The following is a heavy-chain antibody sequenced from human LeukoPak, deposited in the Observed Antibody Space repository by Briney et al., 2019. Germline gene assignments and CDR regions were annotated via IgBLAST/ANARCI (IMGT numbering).Heavy chain of an antibody. CDR2: IYDSGST. J-gene: IGHJ6*02. D-gene: IGHD5-12*01. CDR1: GGSISSYY. V-gene: IGHV4-59*01. CDR3: ARGGSGYDSFYYYGMDV. Sequence: SETLSLTCAVPGGSISSYYWSWIRQPPGKGLEWIGYIYDSGSTNYNRSLKSRVTISVDTSKNQFSLKLSSVTAADTAVYYCARGGSGYDSFYYYGMDVWGQGTTVTVSS.